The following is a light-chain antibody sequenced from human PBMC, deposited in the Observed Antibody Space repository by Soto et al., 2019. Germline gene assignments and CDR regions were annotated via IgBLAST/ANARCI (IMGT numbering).Light chain of an antibody. CDR1: QSVNSN. CDR2: GAS. Sequence: EIVMTQSPATLSVSPGERATLSCRASQSVNSNYLAWYQQKPGQAPRLLIYGASTRATGIPARFSGSGSGTEFTLTISSLQSEDFAVYYCQQYNNWPPTFGQGTKVDIK. J-gene: IGKJ1*01. V-gene: IGKV3-15*01. CDR3: QQYNNWPPT.